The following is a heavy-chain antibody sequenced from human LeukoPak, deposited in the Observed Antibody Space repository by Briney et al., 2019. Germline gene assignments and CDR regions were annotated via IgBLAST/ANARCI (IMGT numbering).Heavy chain of an antibody. CDR2: INSNSGST. Sequence: GSVTVSFKSSGYTFTGYYIHWVRPAPGQGLEGMGCINSNSGSTNYAQKFQGRFTMTRDKSNSTVYMELSRLRSDDTAVYYCARDLADIYCSSTSCYRGMGDYWGQGTLVTVSS. CDR1: GYTFTGYY. V-gene: IGHV1-2*02. D-gene: IGHD2-2*02. J-gene: IGHJ4*02. CDR3: ARDLADIYCSSTSCYRGMGDY.